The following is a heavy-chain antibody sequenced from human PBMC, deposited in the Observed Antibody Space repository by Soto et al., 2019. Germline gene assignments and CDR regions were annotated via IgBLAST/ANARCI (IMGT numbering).Heavy chain of an antibody. CDR3: EYYYDSSGYGPYYYGMDV. J-gene: IGHJ6*02. D-gene: IGHD3-22*01. Sequence: PGGSLRLSCAASGFTFSNAWMNWVRQAPGKGLEWVGRIKSKTDGGTTDYAAPVKGRFTISRDDSKNTLYLQMNSLKTEDTAVYYCEYYYDSSGYGPYYYGMDVWGQGTTVTV. CDR2: IKSKTDGGTT. V-gene: IGHV3-15*07. CDR1: GFTFSNAW.